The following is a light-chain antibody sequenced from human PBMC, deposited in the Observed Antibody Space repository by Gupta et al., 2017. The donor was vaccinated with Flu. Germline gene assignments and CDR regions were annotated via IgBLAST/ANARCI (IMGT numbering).Light chain of an antibody. Sequence: SYELTQPPSVSVSPGQPASISCSGDRLGDKYTCWYQHKPGQSPILVIYQDKKRPSGISERFSGSSSGNTATLTISGTQTSDEGDYYCQAWDSTTGGVFGSGTRVTVL. CDR3: QAWDSTTGGV. CDR1: RLGDKY. J-gene: IGLJ1*01. CDR2: QDK. V-gene: IGLV3-1*01.